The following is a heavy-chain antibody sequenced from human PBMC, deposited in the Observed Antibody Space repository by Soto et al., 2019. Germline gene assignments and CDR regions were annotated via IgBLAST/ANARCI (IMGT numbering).Heavy chain of an antibody. CDR3: TRDRDFYDLGSYYDAFDV. J-gene: IGHJ3*01. V-gene: IGHV3-7*01. CDR1: GFTFSTFS. CDR2: IQEDGSGE. Sequence: GGSLRLSCAASGFTFSTFSMTWVRQAPGKGLEWVANIQEDGSGENYVDSVKGRFTISRDNAQNSLYLQMNSLRAEDTALYYCTRDRDFYDLGSYYDAFDVWGQGTMVTVSS. D-gene: IGHD3-10*01.